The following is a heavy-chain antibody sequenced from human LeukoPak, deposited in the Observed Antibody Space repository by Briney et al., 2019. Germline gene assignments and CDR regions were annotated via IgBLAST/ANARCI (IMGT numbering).Heavy chain of an antibody. Sequence: ASVKVSCKASGYTFTSYGISWVRQAPGQGLEWMGWTSAYNGNTNYAQKLQGRVTMTTETSTSTAYMELRSLRSDDTAVYYCARDWLYDILTGYPIAFDYWGQGTLVIVSS. CDR1: GYTFTSYG. CDR3: ARDWLYDILTGYPIAFDY. V-gene: IGHV1-18*01. D-gene: IGHD3-9*01. CDR2: TSAYNGNT. J-gene: IGHJ4*02.